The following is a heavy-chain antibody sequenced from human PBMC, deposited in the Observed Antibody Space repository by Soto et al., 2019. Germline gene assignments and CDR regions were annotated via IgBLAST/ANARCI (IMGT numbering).Heavy chain of an antibody. CDR2: IYHSGST. J-gene: IGHJ4*02. CDR1: GGSISSGGYS. V-gene: IGHV4-30-2*01. CDR3: ASGSHVPHY. Sequence: SETLSLTCAVSGGSISSGGYSWSWIRQPPGKGLEWIGYIYHSGSTYYNPSLKSRVTISVDRSKNQFSLKLSSVTAADTAVYYCASGSHVPHYWGQGTLVTVSS. D-gene: IGHD6-6*01.